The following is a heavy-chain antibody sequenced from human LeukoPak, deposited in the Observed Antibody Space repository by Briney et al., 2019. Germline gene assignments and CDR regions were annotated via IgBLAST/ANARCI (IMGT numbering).Heavy chain of an antibody. J-gene: IGHJ3*02. Sequence: RSGGSLRLSCAASGFTFDDYGMSWARQAPGKGLEWVSGINWNGGSTGYADSVKGRFTISRDNSKNTLYLQMNSLRAEDTAVYYCARVGDDYSSGWRRRHDAFDIWGQGTMVTVSS. V-gene: IGHV3-20*04. CDR3: ARVGDDYSSGWRRRHDAFDI. CDR1: GFTFDDYG. CDR2: INWNGGST. D-gene: IGHD6-19*01.